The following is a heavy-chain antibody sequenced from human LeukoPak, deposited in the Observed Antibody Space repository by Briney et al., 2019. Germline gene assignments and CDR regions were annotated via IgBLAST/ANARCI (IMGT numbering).Heavy chain of an antibody. CDR2: INQDGSEK. V-gene: IGHV3-7*05. CDR1: GFTFSSYW. J-gene: IGHJ4*02. CDR3: ARLPDKRWPQLGPFDS. D-gene: IGHD5-24*01. Sequence: GGSLRLSCAASGFTFSSYWMGWVRQAPGKGLEWVANINQDGSEKYYVDSVKGRFTISRDNAKNSLYLQMNSLRAEDTAVYYCARLPDKRWPQLGPFDSWGQGTLVTVSS.